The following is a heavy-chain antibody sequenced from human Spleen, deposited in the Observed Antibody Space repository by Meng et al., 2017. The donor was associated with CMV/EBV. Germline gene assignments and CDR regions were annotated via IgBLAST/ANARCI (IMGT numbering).Heavy chain of an antibody. CDR3: ARGPVVGAFPFDY. J-gene: IGHJ4*02. V-gene: IGHV3-30*04. D-gene: IGHD1-26*01. CDR1: GFAFSYFS. Sequence: GGSLRLSCAASGFAFSYFSMIWVRQAPGKGLEWVAVISYDGSNKYYADSVKGRFTISRDNSKNTLYLQMNSLRAEDTAVYYCARGPVVGAFPFDYWGQGTLVTVSS. CDR2: ISYDGSNK.